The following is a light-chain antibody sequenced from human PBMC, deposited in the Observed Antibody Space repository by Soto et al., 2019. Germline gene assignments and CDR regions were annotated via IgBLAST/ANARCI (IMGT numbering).Light chain of an antibody. V-gene: IGLV2-8*01. CDR3: SSYAGSSNV. J-gene: IGLJ1*01. CDR2: EVN. CDR1: SSDVGGYNY. Sequence: QSALTQPPSASGSPGQSVAISCTGTSSDVGGYNYVSWYQQHPGKAPKLMIYEVNKLPSGVPDRFSGSKSGNTASLTVSGLPAEDEADYYCSSYAGSSNVFGTGTKVTVL.